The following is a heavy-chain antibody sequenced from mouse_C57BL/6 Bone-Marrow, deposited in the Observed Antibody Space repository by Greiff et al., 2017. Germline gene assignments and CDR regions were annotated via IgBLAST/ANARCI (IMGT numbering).Heavy chain of an antibody. J-gene: IGHJ2*01. V-gene: IGHV14-4*01. CDR1: GFNIKDDY. D-gene: IGHD2-3*01. CDR2: IDPENGDT. Sequence: VQLQQSGAGLVRPGASVKLSCTASGFNIKDDYMHWVKQRPEQGLEWIGWIDPENGDTEYASPFQGKATITADTSTNTAYLQLSSLTYYDTAVYYCTYGYYEDYWGQGTTLTVSS. CDR3: TYGYYEDY.